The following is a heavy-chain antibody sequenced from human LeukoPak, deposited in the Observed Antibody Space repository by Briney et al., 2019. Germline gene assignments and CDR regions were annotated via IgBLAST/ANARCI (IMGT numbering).Heavy chain of an antibody. CDR1: GRSFSDYY. V-gene: IGHV4-34*01. CDR2: INHSGST. D-gene: IGHD1-14*01. Sequence: SETLSLTCAVYGRSFSDYYWSWIRQPPGKGLEWIGEINHSGSTNYNPSLKSRVTISVDTSKNQFSLNLSSVTAADTAVYYCARGSPRTIVPTVRGRYFNYWGQGTLVTVSS. CDR3: ARGSPRTIVPTVRGRYFNY. J-gene: IGHJ4*02.